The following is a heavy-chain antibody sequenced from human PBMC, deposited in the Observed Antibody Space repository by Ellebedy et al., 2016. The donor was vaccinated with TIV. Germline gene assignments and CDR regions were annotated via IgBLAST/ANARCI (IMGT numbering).Heavy chain of an antibody. D-gene: IGHD3-22*01. V-gene: IGHV4-4*07. CDR3: ARWDDRSHL. CDR1: GGSISHYF. J-gene: IGHJ5*02. CDR2: IRYDGST. Sequence: SETLSLXCTVSGGSISHYFWSWIRQPAGKGLEWIGRIRYDGSTNYNPSLRSRVTMSVVSSKNQFFLELNSVTAADTAVYFCARWDDRSHLWGQGTLVTVSS.